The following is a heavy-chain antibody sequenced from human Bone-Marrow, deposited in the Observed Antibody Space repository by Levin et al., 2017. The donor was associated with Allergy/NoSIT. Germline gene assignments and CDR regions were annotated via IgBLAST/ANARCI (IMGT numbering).Heavy chain of an antibody. CDR3: ARVDTVTNYYAMDV. D-gene: IGHD5-18*01. Sequence: NASETLSLTCTVSGVSISTGYYWDWIRQAPGKGLEWIGNIDHSGTVSYNPSLRGRATISVDTSKNQFSLELTSVTAADTGVYYCARVDTVTNYYAMDVWGRGTTVTVSS. V-gene: IGHV4-38-2*02. CDR1: GVSISTGYY. J-gene: IGHJ6*02. CDR2: IDHSGTV.